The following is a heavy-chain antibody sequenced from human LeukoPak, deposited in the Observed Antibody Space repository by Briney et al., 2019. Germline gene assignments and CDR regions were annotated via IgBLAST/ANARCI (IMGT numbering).Heavy chain of an antibody. CDR1: GFTFSSYA. Sequence: GGSLRLSCAASGFTFSSYAMSWVRQAPGKGLEWVSAISGSGGSTYYADSVKGRFTISRDNSKNTPYLQMNSLRAEDTAVYYCAKLKIGGRFGELLSSVNPPWGQGTLVTVSS. J-gene: IGHJ5*02. CDR3: AKLKIGGRFGELLSSVNPP. V-gene: IGHV3-23*01. CDR2: ISGSGGST. D-gene: IGHD3-10*01.